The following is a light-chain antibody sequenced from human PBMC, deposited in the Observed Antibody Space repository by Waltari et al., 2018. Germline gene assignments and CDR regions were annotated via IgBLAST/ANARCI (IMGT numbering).Light chain of an antibody. V-gene: IGKV1-39*01. CDR1: QSISRY. Sequence: DIQMTQSPSSLSASVGDRVTITCRASQSISRYLNWYQQKPGKAPKLLIYAASSLQSGVPSRFSGSGSGTDFSLTISSLQPEDFATYYCRQCYSAPPLTFGGGTKVEIK. CDR2: AAS. CDR3: RQCYSAPPLT. J-gene: IGKJ4*01.